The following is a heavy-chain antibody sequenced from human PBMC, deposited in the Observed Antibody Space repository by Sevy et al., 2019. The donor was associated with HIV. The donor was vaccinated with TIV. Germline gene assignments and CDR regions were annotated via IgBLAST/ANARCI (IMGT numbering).Heavy chain of an antibody. CDR1: GFTFDDYA. D-gene: IGHD1-26*01. CDR3: AKGNGAGLYYFYYMDV. CDR2: ISWDSNSI. J-gene: IGHJ6*03. V-gene: IGHV3-9*01. Sequence: LSLTCAASGFTFDDYAMHWVRQVPGEGLEWVSGISWDSNSIVYADSVKGRFTISRDSAKNSLYLQMNSLRREDTALYYCAKGNGAGLYYFYYMDVWGKGTTVTVSS.